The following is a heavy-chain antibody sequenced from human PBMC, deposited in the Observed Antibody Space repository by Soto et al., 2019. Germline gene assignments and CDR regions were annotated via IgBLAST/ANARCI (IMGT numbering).Heavy chain of an antibody. V-gene: IGHV1-69*13. CDR1: GGTFSSYA. D-gene: IGHD4-17*01. CDR2: IIPIVGTT. J-gene: IGHJ6*02. Sequence: SVKVSCKASGGTFSSYAISWVRQAPGQGLEWMGGIIPIVGTTNYAQKFQGRVTITADESTSTAYMELSSLRSEDTAVYYCARALPDYGDYYYGMDVWGQGTTVTVSS. CDR3: ARALPDYGDYYYGMDV.